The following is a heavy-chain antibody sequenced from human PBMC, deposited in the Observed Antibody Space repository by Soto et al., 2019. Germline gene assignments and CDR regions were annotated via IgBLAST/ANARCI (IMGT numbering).Heavy chain of an antibody. V-gene: IGHV4-31*03. J-gene: IGHJ5*02. CDR2: VYESGYT. Sequence: PSETLSLTCTVSGSSFSTGSYYWGWVPQRPGRGLVWSGYVYESGYTYYNMSLKSRLTFSLNGSNTQFSLGYRPVTAAEAASYYCVIDLRQTAMVYPWFDPWGQGNLVTVSS. CDR3: VIDLRQTAMVYPWFDP. CDR1: GSSFSTGSYY. D-gene: IGHD5-18*01.